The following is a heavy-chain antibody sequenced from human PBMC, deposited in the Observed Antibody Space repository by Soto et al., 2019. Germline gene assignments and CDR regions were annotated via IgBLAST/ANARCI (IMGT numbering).Heavy chain of an antibody. J-gene: IGHJ1*01. V-gene: IGHV4-31*03. CDR2: IYYSGST. D-gene: IGHD6-13*01. CDR1: GGSISSGGYY. Sequence: PSETLSLTCTFSGGSISSGGYYWSWIRQHPGKGLEWIGYIYYSGSTYYNPSLKSRVTISVDTSKNQFSLKLSSVTAADTAVYYCARDTSSTSLRAEYFQFWGQGTQVTVSS. CDR3: ARDTSSTSLRAEYFQF.